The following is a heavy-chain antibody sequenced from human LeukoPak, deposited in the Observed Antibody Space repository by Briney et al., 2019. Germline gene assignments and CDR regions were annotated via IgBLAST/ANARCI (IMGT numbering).Heavy chain of an antibody. J-gene: IGHJ4*02. CDR1: GGSISSGSYY. D-gene: IGHD3-16*02. CDR3: ARDQISRGVIGTYFDY. Sequence: SETLSLTCTVSGGSISSGSYYWSWIRQPAGKGLEWIGHIYTSGSTNYNPSLKSRVTISVDTSKNQFSLKLSSVTAADTAVYYCARDQISRGVIGTYFDYWGQGTLVTVSS. V-gene: IGHV4-61*09. CDR2: IYTSGST.